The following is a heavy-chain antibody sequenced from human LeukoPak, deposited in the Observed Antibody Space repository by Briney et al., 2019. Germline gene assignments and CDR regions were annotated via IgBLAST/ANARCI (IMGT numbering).Heavy chain of an antibody. CDR2: IYPGDSNT. CDR1: GCSFTSYW. Sequence: PGESLHISSKGSGCSFTSYWIGWVRQMPGKGREWMGIIYPGDSNTRYSPSFRGQVTISADKSISTAYLHWSSLKASDTAIYYCARPRTPSYSSPDYWGQGTLVTVSS. D-gene: IGHD6-13*01. CDR3: ARPRTPSYSSPDY. V-gene: IGHV5-51*01. J-gene: IGHJ4*02.